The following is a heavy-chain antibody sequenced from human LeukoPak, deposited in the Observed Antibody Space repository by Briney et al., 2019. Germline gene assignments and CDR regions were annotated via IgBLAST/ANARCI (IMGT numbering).Heavy chain of an antibody. J-gene: IGHJ3*02. D-gene: IGHD2-8*02. CDR3: ARSRGSPNTGEDAFDI. CDR2: ISYDGTNK. V-gene: IGHV3-30-3*01. Sequence: GGSLRLSCAASGFTFRNYAVHWVRQAPGRGLQWLAVISYDGTNKYYADSVKGRFTISRDNSENTLSLHMNSLRAEDTALCYCARSRGSPNTGEDAFDIWGQGTMVTVSS. CDR1: GFTFRNYA.